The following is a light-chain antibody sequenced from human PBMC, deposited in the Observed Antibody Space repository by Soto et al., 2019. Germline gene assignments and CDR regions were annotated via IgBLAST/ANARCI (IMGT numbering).Light chain of an antibody. Sequence: DIPMTQSPSTLSASVGDRVTITCRASQSISSWLAWYQQKPGKAPKFLIYKESSLESGVPSRFSGSGSGTEFTLTISSLQPDDFATYYCQQYNSFPTFGQGTKVEIK. CDR3: QQYNSFPT. J-gene: IGKJ1*01. CDR2: KES. CDR1: QSISSW. V-gene: IGKV1-5*03.